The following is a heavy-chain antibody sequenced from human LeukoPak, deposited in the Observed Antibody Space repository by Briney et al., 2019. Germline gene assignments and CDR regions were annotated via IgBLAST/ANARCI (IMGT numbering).Heavy chain of an antibody. CDR3: ARGGYYYGSGSYYRSDAFDI. CDR1: GFTFDDYG. Sequence: GGSLRLSCAASGFTFDDYGMSWVRQAPGKGLEWVSGINWNGGSTGYADSVKGRFTISRDNAKNSLYLQMNSLRAEDTALYYCARGGYYYGSGSYYRSDAFDIWGQGTMVTVSS. V-gene: IGHV3-20*04. J-gene: IGHJ3*02. D-gene: IGHD3-10*01. CDR2: INWNGGST.